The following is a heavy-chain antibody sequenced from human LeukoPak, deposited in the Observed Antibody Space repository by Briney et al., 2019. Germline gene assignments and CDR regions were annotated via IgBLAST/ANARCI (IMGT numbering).Heavy chain of an antibody. V-gene: IGHV3-48*04. CDR2: INSGGRAI. CDR1: GFTFNTYS. J-gene: IGHJ4*02. D-gene: IGHD1-26*01. Sequence: GGSLRLSCAASGFTFNTYSMNWVRQAPGKGLEWVSYINSGGRAILYADSVKGRFTVSRDNAKNSIYLQMNNLRAEDTAVYYCAREIPSGSYAPGYWGQGTLVTVSS. CDR3: AREIPSGSYAPGY.